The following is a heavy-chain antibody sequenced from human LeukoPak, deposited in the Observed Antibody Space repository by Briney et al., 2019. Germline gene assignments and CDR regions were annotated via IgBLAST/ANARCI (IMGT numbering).Heavy chain of an antibody. Sequence: GGSLRLSCAASGFTFSDYYMSWIRQAPGKGLEWVSYISSSGSTIYYADSVKGRFTISRDNAKNSLYLQMNSLRAEDTAVYYCARDQGFGEFTYYYGMDVCGQGTTVTVSS. D-gene: IGHD3-10*01. CDR1: GFTFSDYY. J-gene: IGHJ6*02. CDR3: ARDQGFGEFTYYYGMDV. CDR2: ISSSGSTI. V-gene: IGHV3-11*01.